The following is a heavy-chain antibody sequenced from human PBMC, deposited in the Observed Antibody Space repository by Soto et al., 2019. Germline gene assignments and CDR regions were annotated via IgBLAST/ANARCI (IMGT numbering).Heavy chain of an antibody. D-gene: IGHD2-15*01. Sequence: SETLSLTFAVYGGSFSGYYWSWIRQPPGKGLEWIGEINHSGSTNYNPSLKSRVTISVDTSKNQFSLKLSSVTAADTAVYYCARGRSDIVVVVAATQYNWFDPWGQGTLVTVSS. CDR3: ARGRSDIVVVVAATQYNWFDP. CDR1: GGSFSGYY. V-gene: IGHV4-34*01. J-gene: IGHJ5*02. CDR2: INHSGST.